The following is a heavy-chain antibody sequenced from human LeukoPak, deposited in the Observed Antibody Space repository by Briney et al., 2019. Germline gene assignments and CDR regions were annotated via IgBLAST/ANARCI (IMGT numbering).Heavy chain of an antibody. V-gene: IGHV1-46*01. J-gene: IGHJ3*02. D-gene: IGHD6-13*01. CDR3: TRVVAAAGFDAFDI. CDR2: INPSGGST. Sequence: ASVKVSCKASGYSFTSSYMHWVRQAPGQGLEWMGIINPSGGSTTYAQEFLGRVTMTRDTSTTTFYMELSSLRSEDTAIYSCTRVVAAAGFDAFDIWGQGTMVTVSS. CDR1: GYSFTSSY.